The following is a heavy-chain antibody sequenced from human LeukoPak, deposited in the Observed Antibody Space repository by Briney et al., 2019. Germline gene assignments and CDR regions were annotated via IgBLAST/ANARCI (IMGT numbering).Heavy chain of an antibody. CDR2: IYTSGST. CDR1: GGSISSYY. D-gene: IGHD4-11*01. CDR3: AREIPYSLTFQH. J-gene: IGHJ1*01. Sequence: SESLSLTCTVSGGSISSYYWSWIRQPAGKGLEWIGRIYTSGSTNYNPSLKSRVTMSVDTSKNQFSLKLSSVTAADTAVYYCAREIPYSLTFQHWGQGTLVTVSS. V-gene: IGHV4-4*07.